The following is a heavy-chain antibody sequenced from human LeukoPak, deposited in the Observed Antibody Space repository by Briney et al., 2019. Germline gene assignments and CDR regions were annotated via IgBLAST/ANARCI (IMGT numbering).Heavy chain of an antibody. Sequence: SETLSLTCTVSGGSISSYYWSWIRQPAGKGLEWIGRIYTSGSTNYNPSLKSRVTMSVDTSKNQFSLKLSSVTAADTAVYYCARETRYYYGSGSYLLGFDYWGQGTLVTVSS. V-gene: IGHV4-4*07. CDR3: ARETRYYYGSGSYLLGFDY. J-gene: IGHJ4*02. CDR1: GGSISSYY. D-gene: IGHD3-10*01. CDR2: IYTSGST.